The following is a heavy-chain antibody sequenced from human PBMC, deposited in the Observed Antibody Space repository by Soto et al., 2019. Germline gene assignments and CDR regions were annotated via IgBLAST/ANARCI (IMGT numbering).Heavy chain of an antibody. V-gene: IGHV4-34*01. CDR3: ARGRSTYYYGSGSYRPRQSTYFDY. D-gene: IGHD3-10*01. Sequence: PSETLSLTCAVYGGSFSGYYWSWIRQPPGKGLEWIGEINHSGSTNYNPSLKSRVTISVDTSKNQFSLKLSSVTAADTAVYYCARGRSTYYYGSGSYRPRQSTYFDYWGQGTLVTVSS. CDR2: INHSGST. CDR1: GGSFSGYY. J-gene: IGHJ4*02.